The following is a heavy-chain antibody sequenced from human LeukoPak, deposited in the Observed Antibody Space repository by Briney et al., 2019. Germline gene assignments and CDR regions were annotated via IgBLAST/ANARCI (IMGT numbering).Heavy chain of an antibody. J-gene: IGHJ5*02. CDR2: ISHDGSIK. CDR1: GFAFNHFG. V-gene: IGHV3-30*18. Sequence: GRSLRLSCAASGFAFNHFGMHWVRQAPGKGLEYVAVISHDGSIKYYVDSVEGRFTISRDNSKNTLYPQMNSLRAEDTAVYYCAKGYYDSGPWGQGTLVTVSS. D-gene: IGHD3-22*01. CDR3: AKGYYDSGP.